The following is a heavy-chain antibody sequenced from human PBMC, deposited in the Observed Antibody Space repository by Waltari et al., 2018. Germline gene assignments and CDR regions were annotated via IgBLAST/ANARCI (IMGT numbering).Heavy chain of an antibody. CDR2: TDYSGST. J-gene: IGHJ4*02. CDR1: GGSISSSSYY. V-gene: IGHV4-39*01. Sequence: QLPLQESGPGLVKPSETLSLTCPVSGGSISSSSYYWGWIRQPPGKGLEWIGGTDYSGSTFDNPSRKRRVTISVDTSKNQFSLNVSSVTAADTAVYYCARSSPGLFDYWGQGTLVTVSS. CDR3: ARSSPGLFDY.